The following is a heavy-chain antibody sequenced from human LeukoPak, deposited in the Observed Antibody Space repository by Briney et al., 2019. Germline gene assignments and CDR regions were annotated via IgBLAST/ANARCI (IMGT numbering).Heavy chain of an antibody. CDR1: GGSISSYN. J-gene: IGHJ4*02. CDR2: IYSSGST. V-gene: IGHV4-4*07. CDR3: ARGSSGSLPFDY. D-gene: IGHD6-19*01. Sequence: SETLSLTCTVSGGSISSYNWSWIRLPAGKGLEWIGRIYSSGSTNYHPSLQSRVTMSVDTSQNQFSLKLTYVTAADTAVYYCARGSSGSLPFDYWGQGTLVTVSS.